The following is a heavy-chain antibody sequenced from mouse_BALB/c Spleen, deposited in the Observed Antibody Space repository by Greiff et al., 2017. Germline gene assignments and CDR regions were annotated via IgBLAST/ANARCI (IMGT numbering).Heavy chain of an antibody. CDR3: AHLRYYSYAMDY. V-gene: IGHV3-2*02. Sequence: EVKLEESGPGLVKPSQSLSLTCTVTGYSITSDYAWNWIRQFPGNKLEWMGYISYSGSTSYNPSLKSRISITRDTSKNQFFLQLNSVTTEDTATYYCAHLRYYSYAMDYWGQGTSVTVSS. CDR2: ISYSGST. D-gene: IGHD2-12*01. CDR1: GYSITSDYA. J-gene: IGHJ4*01.